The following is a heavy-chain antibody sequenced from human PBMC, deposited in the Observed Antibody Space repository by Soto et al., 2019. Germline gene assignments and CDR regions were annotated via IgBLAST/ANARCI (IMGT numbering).Heavy chain of an antibody. J-gene: IGHJ5*02. CDR1: GYSLTSYW. D-gene: IGHD6-13*01. V-gene: IGHV5-10-1*01. CDR3: ARQSPHGYSSP. Sequence: GDSLKISCKGSGYSLTSYWINWVRQMPGKGLEWMGRIDPSDSYTNYSPSFQGHVTISADKSISTAYLQWSSLKSSDTAMYYCARQSPHGYSSPCGQGILVTVSS. CDR2: IDPSDSYT.